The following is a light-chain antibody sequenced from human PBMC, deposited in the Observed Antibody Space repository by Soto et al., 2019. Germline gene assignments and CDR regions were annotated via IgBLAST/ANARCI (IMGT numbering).Light chain of an antibody. CDR2: GVS. Sequence: QSVLTQPASVSGSPGQSITISCTGTSGDVGNYNYVSWYQHHPGKAPKLVIFGVSDRPSGISYRFSGFKSDNTASLTISGLQPEDEADYYCSSYTSSNTFVFGTGTKLT. J-gene: IGLJ1*01. CDR3: SSYTSSNTFV. CDR1: SGDVGNYNY. V-gene: IGLV2-14*01.